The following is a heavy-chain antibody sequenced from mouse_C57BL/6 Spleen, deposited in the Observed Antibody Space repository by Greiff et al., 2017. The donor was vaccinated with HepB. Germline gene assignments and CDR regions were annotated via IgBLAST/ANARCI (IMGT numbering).Heavy chain of an antibody. V-gene: IGHV7-3*01. Sequence: DVQLVESGGGLVQPGGSLSLSCAASGFTFTDYYMSWVRQPPGKALEWLGFIRNKANGYPTEYSASVKGRFTISRDNSHSVLYLQMNALRAVDSATYYCASYYYYDPWFAYWGQWTLVTGSA. CDR1: GFTFTDYY. CDR3: ASYYYYDPWFAY. J-gene: IGHJ3*01. CDR2: IRNKANGYPT. D-gene: IGHD2-4*01.